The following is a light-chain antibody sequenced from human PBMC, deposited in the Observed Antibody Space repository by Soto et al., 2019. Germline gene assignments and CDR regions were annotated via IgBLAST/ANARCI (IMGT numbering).Light chain of an antibody. CDR2: GVS. CDR3: NSYAGISYV. Sequence: QSVLAQPASVSGSPLQSITISCTGTSRDVGRYNYVSWYQHFPSNAANLIIYGVSNRPPGVSSRFSGSKSRNTAYLPISGLKSEDEADYYCNSYAGISYVFGPGTKVTV. J-gene: IGLJ1*01. V-gene: IGLV2-14*01. CDR1: SRDVGRYNY.